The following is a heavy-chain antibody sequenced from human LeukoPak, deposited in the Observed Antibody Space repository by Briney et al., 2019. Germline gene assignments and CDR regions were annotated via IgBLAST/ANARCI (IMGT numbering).Heavy chain of an antibody. J-gene: IGHJ4*02. CDR1: GYTFTSYD. CDR2: MNPNSGNT. D-gene: IGHD2-15*01. V-gene: IGHV1-8*01. Sequence: ASVKVSCKASGYTFTSYDINWVRQATGQGLERMGWMNPNSGNTGYAQKFQGRVTMTRNTSISTAYMELSSLRSEDTAVYYCARGYCSGGSCYSLYNYWGQGTLVTVSS. CDR3: ARGYCSGGSCYSLYNY.